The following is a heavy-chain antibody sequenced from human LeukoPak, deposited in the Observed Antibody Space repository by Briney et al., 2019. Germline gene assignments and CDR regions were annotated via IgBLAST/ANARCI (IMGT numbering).Heavy chain of an antibody. J-gene: IGHJ4*02. CDR2: IRYDGSNK. D-gene: IGHD5-12*01. CDR1: GFTFSSYG. CDR3: ASNSGFALTSDY. Sequence: GGSLRLSCAASGFTFSSYGMHWVRQAPGKGLEWVAFIRYDGSNKYYADSVKGRFTISRDNSKNTLYLQMNSLRAEDTAVYYCASNSGFALTSDYWGQGTLVTVSS. V-gene: IGHV3-30*02.